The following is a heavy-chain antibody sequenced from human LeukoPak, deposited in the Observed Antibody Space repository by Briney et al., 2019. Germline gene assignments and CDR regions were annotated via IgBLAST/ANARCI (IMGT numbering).Heavy chain of an antibody. V-gene: IGHV5-51*01. CDR2: IYPGDSDT. D-gene: IGHD5-18*01. J-gene: IGHJ4*02. Sequence: GESLKISCKGSGYSFISYWVGWVRQMPGKGLEWIGIIYPGDSDTRYSPSFQGQVTISADKSISTAYLQWSSLKASDTAMYYCARGKNYLQLWSLDYWGQGTLVTVSS. CDR1: GYSFISYW. CDR3: ARGKNYLQLWSLDY.